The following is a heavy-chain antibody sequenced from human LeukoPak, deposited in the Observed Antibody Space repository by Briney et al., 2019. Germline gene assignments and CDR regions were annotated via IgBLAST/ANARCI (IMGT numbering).Heavy chain of an antibody. V-gene: IGHV4-39*07. J-gene: IGHJ4*02. CDR2: IYYSGST. D-gene: IGHD1-1*01. CDR3: ALLPDNGNDEYYFDY. CDR1: GGSISSNNYF. Sequence: SETLSLTCTVSGGSISSNNYFWGCIRQPPGKGLEWIGSIYYSGSTYYNPSLKSRVTISVDPSNNQFFLTLSFVTPADTGESYCALLPDNGNDEYYFDYGGRGTLVTVSS.